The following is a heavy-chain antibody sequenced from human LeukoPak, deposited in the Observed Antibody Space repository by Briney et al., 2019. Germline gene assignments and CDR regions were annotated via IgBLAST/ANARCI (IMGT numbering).Heavy chain of an antibody. V-gene: IGHV3-7*01. D-gene: IGHD6-19*01. Sequence: PGGSLRLPCAASGFSFSTHWMNWVRQAPGGGLEWLANIKPDGSGRYYVDSVRGRFTISRDNAKNLVYLQIDSLRTEDTGVYYCSGRSGFSSIYWGQGTLVKVSS. CDR3: SGRSGFSSIY. J-gene: IGHJ4*02. CDR1: GFSFSTHW. CDR2: IKPDGSGR.